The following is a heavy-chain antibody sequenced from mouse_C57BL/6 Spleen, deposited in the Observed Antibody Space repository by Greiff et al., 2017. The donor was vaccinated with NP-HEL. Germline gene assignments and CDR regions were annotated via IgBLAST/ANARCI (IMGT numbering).Heavy chain of an antibody. Sequence: QVQLQQSGAELARPGASVKLSCKASGYTFTSYGISWVKQRTGQGLEWIGEIYPRSGNTYYNEKFKGKATLTADKSSSTAYMELRSLTSEDSAVYFCARSGGGYYEGASYAMDYWGQGTSVTVSS. CDR2: IYPRSGNT. CDR1: GYTFTSYG. V-gene: IGHV1-81*01. D-gene: IGHD2-3*01. J-gene: IGHJ4*01. CDR3: ARSGGGYYEGASYAMDY.